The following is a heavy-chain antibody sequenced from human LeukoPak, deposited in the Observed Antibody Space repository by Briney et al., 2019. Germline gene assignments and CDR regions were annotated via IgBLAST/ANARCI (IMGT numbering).Heavy chain of an antibody. D-gene: IGHD3-22*01. Sequence: GGSLRLSCAASGFTFSSYWMSWVRQAPGKGLEWVANIKQDGSEKYYVDSVKGRFTISRDNAKNSLYLQMNSLRAEDTAVYYCARVNHYDSSGYYLYYYYGMDVWGQGTTVTVSS. J-gene: IGHJ6*02. CDR3: ARVNHYDSSGYYLYYYYGMDV. V-gene: IGHV3-7*01. CDR2: IKQDGSEK. CDR1: GFTFSSYW.